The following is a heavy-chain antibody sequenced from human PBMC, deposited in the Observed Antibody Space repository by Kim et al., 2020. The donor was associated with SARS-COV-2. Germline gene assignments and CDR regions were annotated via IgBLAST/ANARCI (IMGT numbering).Heavy chain of an antibody. J-gene: IGHJ4*02. Sequence: GGSLRLSCAASGFTFSDYYMNWIRQAPGKGLEWVSYISSSGSTIYYADSVKGRFTISRDNAKNSLCLQMDSLRAEDTAVYYCARDVMGLTYYDFWSGPAPSFDYWGQGTLVTVSS. V-gene: IGHV3-11*01. D-gene: IGHD3-3*01. CDR1: GFTFSDYY. CDR3: ARDVMGLTYYDFWSGPAPSFDY. CDR2: ISSSGSTI.